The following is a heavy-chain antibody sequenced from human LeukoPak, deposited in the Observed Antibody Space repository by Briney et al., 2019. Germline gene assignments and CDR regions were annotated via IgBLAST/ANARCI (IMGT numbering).Heavy chain of an antibody. V-gene: IGHV1-46*01. CDR3: ARAVVDYDFWSGYDGFDP. D-gene: IGHD3-3*01. J-gene: IGHJ5*02. CDR2: INPSGGST. CDR1: GYTFTSYY. Sequence: ASVKVSCKASGYTFTSYYMHWVRQAPGQGLEWMGIINPSGGSTSYAQKFQGRVTMTRDTSTSTVYMELCSLRSEDTAVYYCARAVVDYDFWSGYDGFDPWGQGTLVTVSS.